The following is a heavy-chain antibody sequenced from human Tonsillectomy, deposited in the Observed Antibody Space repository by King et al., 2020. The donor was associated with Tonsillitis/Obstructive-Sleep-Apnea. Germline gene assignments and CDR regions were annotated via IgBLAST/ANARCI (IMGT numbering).Heavy chain of an antibody. D-gene: IGHD2-8*01. V-gene: IGHV5-51*01. Sequence: QLVQSGAEVKKPGESLKISCKGSGYSFTAYWIGWVRQMPGKGLEWMGIIYPGDSNTRYSPSFQGQVTLSVDKSINTAYLQWSSLKASDTAMYFCARWPGTIGYYYMDVWGKGTTVTVTS. J-gene: IGHJ6*03. CDR1: GYSFTAYW. CDR3: ARWPGTIGYYYMDV. CDR2: IYPGDSNT.